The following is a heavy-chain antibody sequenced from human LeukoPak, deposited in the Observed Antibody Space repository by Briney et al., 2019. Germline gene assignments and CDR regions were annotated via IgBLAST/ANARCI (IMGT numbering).Heavy chain of an antibody. CDR2: IYYSGST. CDR3: ARASSGYYYDY. D-gene: IGHD3-22*01. V-gene: IGHV4-31*03. Sequence: SSQTLSPTCTVSGGSISSGGYYWSWIRQHPGKGLEWIGYIYYSGSTYYNPSLKSRVTISVDTSKNQFSLKLSSVTAADTAVYYCARASSGYYYDYWGQGTLVTVSS. J-gene: IGHJ4*02. CDR1: GGSISSGGYY.